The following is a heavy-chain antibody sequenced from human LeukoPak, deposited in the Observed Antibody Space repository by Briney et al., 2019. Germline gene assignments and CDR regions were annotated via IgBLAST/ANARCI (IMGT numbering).Heavy chain of an antibody. CDR2: IIPIFGTA. Sequence: SVKVSCKASGGTFSSYAISWARQAPGQGLEWMGGIIPIFGTANYAQKFQGRVTITADKSTSTAYMELSSLRSEDTAVYYCARGGTTGTTKSRFDPWGQGTLVTVSS. V-gene: IGHV1-69*06. J-gene: IGHJ5*02. CDR1: GGTFSSYA. CDR3: ARGGTTGTTKSRFDP. D-gene: IGHD1-1*01.